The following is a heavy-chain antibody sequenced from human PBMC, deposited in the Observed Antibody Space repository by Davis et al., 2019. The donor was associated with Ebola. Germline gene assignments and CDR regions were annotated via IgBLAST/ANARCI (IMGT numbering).Heavy chain of an antibody. J-gene: IGHJ6*02. CDR2: TYYKSKWYN. Sequence: HSQTLSLTCAISGDSVSSAGWNWIRQSPSRGLEWLGRTYYKSKWYNDYAVSVKSRITINPDTSKNQFSLQLNSVTPEDTAVYYCARGWLRVGMDVWGEGTTVTV. D-gene: IGHD5-12*01. CDR1: GDSVSSAG. V-gene: IGHV6-1*01. CDR3: ARGWLRVGMDV.